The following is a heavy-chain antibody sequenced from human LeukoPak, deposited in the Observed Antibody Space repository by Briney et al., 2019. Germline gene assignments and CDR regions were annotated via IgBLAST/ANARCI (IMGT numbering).Heavy chain of an antibody. Sequence: SETLSLTCTVSGGSISSYYWSWIRQPPGKGLERIGYIYYSGSTNYNPSLKSRVTISVDTSKNQFSLKLSSVTAADTAVYYCARDVGAIGPSENWGQGTLVTVSS. CDR3: ARDVGAIGPSEN. D-gene: IGHD1-26*01. J-gene: IGHJ4*02. CDR2: IYYSGST. CDR1: GGSISSYY. V-gene: IGHV4-59*01.